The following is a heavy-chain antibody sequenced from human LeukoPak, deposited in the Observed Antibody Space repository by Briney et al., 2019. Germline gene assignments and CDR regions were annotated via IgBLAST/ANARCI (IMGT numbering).Heavy chain of an antibody. CDR1: GYTFTSYG. D-gene: IGHD2-2*01. CDR3: ARVVVVPAAIGGLLESGDPWFDP. J-gene: IGHJ5*02. Sequence: APVKVSCKASGYTFTSYGISWVRQAPGQGLEWMGWISAYNGNTNYAQKLQGRVTMTTDTSTSTAYMELRSLRSDDTAVYYCARVVVVPAAIGGLLESGDPWFDPWGQGTLVTVSS. V-gene: IGHV1-18*01. CDR2: ISAYNGNT.